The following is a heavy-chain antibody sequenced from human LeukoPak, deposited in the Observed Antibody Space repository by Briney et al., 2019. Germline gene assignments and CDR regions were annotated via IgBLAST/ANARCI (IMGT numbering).Heavy chain of an antibody. CDR2: IYYSGST. Sequence: TXXXSXGSISXXXYYWXXXRXPPXXGLXWIGSIYYSGSTYYNPSLKSRVTISVDTSKNQFSLKLSSVTAADTAVYYCASPRSSWYRADYWGQGTLVTVSS. D-gene: IGHD6-13*01. CDR1: XGSISXXXYY. J-gene: IGHJ4*02. CDR3: ASPRSSWYRADY. V-gene: IGHV4-39*07.